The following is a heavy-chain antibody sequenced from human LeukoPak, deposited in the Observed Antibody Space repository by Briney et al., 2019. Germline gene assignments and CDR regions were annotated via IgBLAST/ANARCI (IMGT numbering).Heavy chain of an antibody. D-gene: IGHD2-21*02. J-gene: IGHJ4*02. CDR1: GFTFSNAW. Sequence: GGSLRLSCAASGFTFSNAWMSWVRQAPGKGLEWVGRIKSKTDGGTTDYAAPVKGRFTISRDDSKNTLYLQMNSLKTEDTVVYYCTTDREVTPDFDYWGQGTLVTVSS. V-gene: IGHV3-15*01. CDR2: IKSKTDGGTT. CDR3: TTDREVTPDFDY.